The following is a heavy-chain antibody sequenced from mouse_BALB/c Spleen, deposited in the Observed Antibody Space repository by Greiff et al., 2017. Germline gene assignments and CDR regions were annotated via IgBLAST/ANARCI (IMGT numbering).Heavy chain of an antibody. D-gene: IGHD2-10*01. CDR1: GFSLTSYG. J-gene: IGHJ3*01. Sequence: VQLVESGPGLVAPSQSLSITCTVSGFSLTSYGVHWVRQPPGKGLEWLGVIWAGGSTNYNSALMSRLSISKDNSKSQVFLKMNSLQTDDTAMYYCAREPPPPAYYGNPFAYWGQGTLVTVSA. CDR2: IWAGGST. V-gene: IGHV2-9*02. CDR3: AREPPPPAYYGNPFAY.